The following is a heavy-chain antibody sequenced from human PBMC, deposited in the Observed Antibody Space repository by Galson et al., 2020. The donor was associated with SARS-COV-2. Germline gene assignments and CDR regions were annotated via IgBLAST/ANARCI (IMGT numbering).Heavy chain of an antibody. Sequence: GRSLRLSCAASGFSFSSNWMTWVRQAPGKGLEWVANIKQDGSDKYYVDSVKGRFTISRDNAKNSLYLHMNSLRAEDTAVYYCARESYDSGWCDYWGQGTLVTVSS. J-gene: IGHJ4*02. CDR2: IKQDGSDK. CDR1: GFSFSSNW. V-gene: IGHV3-7*03. CDR3: ARESYDSGWCDY. D-gene: IGHD6-19*01.